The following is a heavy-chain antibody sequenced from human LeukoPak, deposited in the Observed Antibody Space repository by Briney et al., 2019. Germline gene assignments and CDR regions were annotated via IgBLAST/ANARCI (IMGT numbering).Heavy chain of an antibody. CDR1: GFTFSNYA. D-gene: IGHD2-15*01. Sequence: GGSLRLSCAASGFTFSNYAMHWVRQAPGKGLEWVAIISYDGNNVYYAASVEGRFTISRDISNNTLYLHMDSLTTEDSAIYYCARDVRILDGFDLWGQGTVVTVSS. J-gene: IGHJ3*01. CDR2: ISYDGNNV. V-gene: IGHV3-30-3*01. CDR3: ARDVRILDGFDL.